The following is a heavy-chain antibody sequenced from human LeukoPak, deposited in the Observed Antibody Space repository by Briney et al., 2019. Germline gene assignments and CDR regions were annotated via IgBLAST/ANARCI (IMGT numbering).Heavy chain of an antibody. CDR1: GDSMNSGSYF. CDR2: IYSSGST. CDR3: ARGGRNSYGGSRNFDY. J-gene: IGHJ4*02. Sequence: PSQTLSLTCTVSGDSMNSGSYFWNWIRQPAGKGLEFIGHIYSSGSTHYNPSLKSRVTISVDTSKNQFSLKLSSVTAADTAVYYCARGGRNSYGGSRNFDYWGQGTLVTVSS. V-gene: IGHV4-61*09. D-gene: IGHD4-23*01.